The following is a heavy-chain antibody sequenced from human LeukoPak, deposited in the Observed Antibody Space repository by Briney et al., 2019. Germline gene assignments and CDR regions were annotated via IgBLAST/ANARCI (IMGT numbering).Heavy chain of an antibody. CDR3: AKGDIVVVPAGDYFDY. CDR1: GFIFSSYA. Sequence: GGSLRLSCAASGFIFSSYAMHWVRRAPGKGLEWVAVISYDGSNKYYADSVKGRFTISRDNTRNTLYLQMNSLRAEDTAVYYCAKGDIVVVPAGDYFDYWGQGTLVTVSS. J-gene: IGHJ4*02. D-gene: IGHD2-2*01. CDR2: ISYDGSNK. V-gene: IGHV3-30-3*01.